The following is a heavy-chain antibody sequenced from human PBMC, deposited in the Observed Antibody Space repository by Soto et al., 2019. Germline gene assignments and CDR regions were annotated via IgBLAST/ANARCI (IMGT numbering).Heavy chain of an antibody. D-gene: IGHD2-15*01. CDR2: INSDGSST. CDR1: GVNFSSYW. CDR3: ARVYCSGGCCYHLDY. Sequence: PGGSLRLSCGASGVNFSSYWMHWVRQAPGKGLVWVSRINSDGSSTSYADSVKGRFTISRDNAKNTLYLQMNSLRAEDTAVYYCARVYCSGGCCYHLDYWGQGT. V-gene: IGHV3-74*01. J-gene: IGHJ4*02.